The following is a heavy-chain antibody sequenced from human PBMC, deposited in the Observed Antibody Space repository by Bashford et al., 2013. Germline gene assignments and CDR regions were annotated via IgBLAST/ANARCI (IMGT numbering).Heavy chain of an antibody. Sequence: WVRQAPGQGLEWMGWINPDSGVTFYAQKFQGRVSMTRDTSISTGYMELSRLRSDDTAVFFCARGGDWNHLVYGMDVWGQGTTVTVSS. J-gene: IGHJ6*02. V-gene: IGHV1-2*02. D-gene: IGHD1-1*01. CDR2: INPDSGVT. CDR3: ARGGDWNHLVYGMDV.